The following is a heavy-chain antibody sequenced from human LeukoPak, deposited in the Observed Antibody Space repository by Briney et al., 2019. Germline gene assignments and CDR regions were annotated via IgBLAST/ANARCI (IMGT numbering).Heavy chain of an antibody. CDR3: VRERDRGIDVADDFDY. CDR1: GFSFRMYI. Sequence: PGGSLRLSCAAPGFSFRMYIMAWVRQAPGKGLEWVSVINDRGGYIQDADSVKGRFTISRDNYQNTLFLQMNSLRAEDTAVYYCVRERDRGIDVADDFDYWGQGTLVTVSS. J-gene: IGHJ4*02. V-gene: IGHV3-23*01. CDR2: INDRGGYI. D-gene: IGHD6-19*01.